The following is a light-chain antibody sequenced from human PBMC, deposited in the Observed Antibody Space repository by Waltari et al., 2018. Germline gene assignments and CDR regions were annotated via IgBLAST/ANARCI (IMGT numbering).Light chain of an antibody. CDR3: HQSSGT. CDR1: QSNSSY. V-gene: IGKV1-39*01. J-gene: IGKJ4*01. Sequence: IQMTQSPSPLSASLGDKVTITCRASQSNSSYLNWDQQKPGKALKLLIYAASSLQSGVPSRFSGSGSGTDFTLTISSLQPEAFATYYCHQSSGTFGGGTKVEIK. CDR2: AAS.